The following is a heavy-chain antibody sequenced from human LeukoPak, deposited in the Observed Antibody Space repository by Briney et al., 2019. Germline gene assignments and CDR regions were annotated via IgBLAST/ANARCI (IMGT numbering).Heavy chain of an antibody. CDR1: GFTFISYA. J-gene: IGHJ4*02. CDR3: AKGRSPDVDTAMVD. D-gene: IGHD5-18*01. CDR2: ISGSGGST. Sequence: PGGSLRLSCAASGFTFISYAMTWVRQAPGKGLEWISVISGSGGSTYYAGSVKGRFTISRDNSKNTLYLQMNSLRAEDTAVYYCAKGRSPDVDTAMVDWGQGTLVTVSS. V-gene: IGHV3-23*01.